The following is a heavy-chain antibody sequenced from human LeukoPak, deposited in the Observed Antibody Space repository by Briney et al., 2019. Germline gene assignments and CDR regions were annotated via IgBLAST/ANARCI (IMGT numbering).Heavy chain of an antibody. CDR1: GGTFSSYA. Sequence: GASVKVSCKASGGTFSSYATSWWRQAPGQGLEWMGRIIPIFGTANYAQKFQGRVTITADKSTSTAYMELSSLRSEETAVYYCERGQWLVPEYFQHWGQGTLVTVSS. CDR2: IIPIFGTA. V-gene: IGHV1-69*06. CDR3: ERGQWLVPEYFQH. D-gene: IGHD6-19*01. J-gene: IGHJ1*01.